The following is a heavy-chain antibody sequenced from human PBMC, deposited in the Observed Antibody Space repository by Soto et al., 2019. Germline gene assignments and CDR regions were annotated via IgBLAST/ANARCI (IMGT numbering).Heavy chain of an antibody. D-gene: IGHD6-6*01. J-gene: IGHJ4*02. CDR3: ARYIASSSLYLDF. CDR2: FIPIFGTT. Sequence: GASVKVSCKASSGSFSNYAISWVRQAPGQGLEWMGGFIPIFGTTKYAPSFQDRVTITAHESTNTAYMEMSSLRSEDTAVYYCARYIASSSLYLDFWGPGTLVTVSS. CDR1: SGSFSNYA. V-gene: IGHV1-69*13.